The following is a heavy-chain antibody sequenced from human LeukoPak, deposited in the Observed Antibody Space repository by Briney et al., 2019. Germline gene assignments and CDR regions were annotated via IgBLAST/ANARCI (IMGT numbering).Heavy chain of an antibody. CDR2: SYHSGST. J-gene: IGHJ4*02. V-gene: IGHV4-38-2*02. CDR3: ARSGSYGPAPFDS. D-gene: IGHD1-26*01. Sequence: WETLCLTCTVSGYSISSGDCSWWSPHPPRKGLEWIGSSYHSGSTYSDPSLKSRVTISVDTSKTQFYLKLRSVTAADTDVYYCARSGSYGPAPFDSWGQGTLVTVSS. CDR1: GYSISSGDC.